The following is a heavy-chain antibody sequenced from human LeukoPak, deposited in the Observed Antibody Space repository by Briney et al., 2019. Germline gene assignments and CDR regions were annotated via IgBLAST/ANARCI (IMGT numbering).Heavy chain of an antibody. CDR3: ARAAVRYYYGLGSPNWFDP. D-gene: IGHD3-10*01. Sequence: GGSLRLSCAASGFTVSSNYMSWVRQAPGKGLEWVSIIYSGGSTYYADSLKGRFTISTDNAENSLSLQMTRLTTDDTAVYYCARAAVRYYYGLGSPNWFDPWGQGTLVTVSS. J-gene: IGHJ5*02. CDR2: IYSGGST. V-gene: IGHV3-53*01. CDR1: GFTVSSNY.